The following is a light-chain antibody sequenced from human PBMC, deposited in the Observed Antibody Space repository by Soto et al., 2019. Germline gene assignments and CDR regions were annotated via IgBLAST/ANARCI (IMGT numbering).Light chain of an antibody. Sequence: QSVPTQPPSASGSPGQSATISCTGTSSDVGGYNYVSWYQQYPGKAPKLMIYEVSKRPSGVPDRFSGSKSGNTASLTVSGLHGDDEADYYGTSYAGSSTLVLGGGTKLTVL. CDR3: TSYAGSSTLV. V-gene: IGLV2-8*01. CDR2: EVS. CDR1: SSDVGGYNY. J-gene: IGLJ2*01.